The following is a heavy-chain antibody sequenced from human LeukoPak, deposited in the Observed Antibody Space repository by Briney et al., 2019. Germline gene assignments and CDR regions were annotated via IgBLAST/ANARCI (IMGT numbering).Heavy chain of an antibody. CDR2: ISACNGNT. CDR1: GYTFTSYG. D-gene: IGHD5-12*01. V-gene: IGHV1-18*01. CDR3: AVLSNTVATSYYYYYGMDV. Sequence: ASVKVSCKASGYTFTSYGISWVRQAPGQGLEWMGWISACNGNTNYAQKLQGRVTMTTDTSTSTAYMELRSLRSDDTAVYYCAVLSNTVATSYYYYYGMDVWGQGTTVTVS. J-gene: IGHJ6*02.